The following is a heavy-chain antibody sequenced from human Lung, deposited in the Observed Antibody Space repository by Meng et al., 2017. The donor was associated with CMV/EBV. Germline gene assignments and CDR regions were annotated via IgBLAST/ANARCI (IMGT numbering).Heavy chain of an antibody. Sequence: ASVKVSCKAAGYTFSNCDIIWVRQASGQGLEWVGWMNSNRGNTAYAQKFQGRVTMTRDTSTSIAYMELSSLRSGDTAVYYCARGQVQCSTINCHDYRFSGMDVWGQGTTVTVSS. CDR2: MNSNRGNT. CDR1: GYTFSNCD. CDR3: ARGQVQCSTINCHDYRFSGMDV. D-gene: IGHD2/OR15-2a*01. V-gene: IGHV1-8*01. J-gene: IGHJ6*02.